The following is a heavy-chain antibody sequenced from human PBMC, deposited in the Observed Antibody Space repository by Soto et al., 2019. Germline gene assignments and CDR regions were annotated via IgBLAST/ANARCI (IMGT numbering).Heavy chain of an antibody. V-gene: IGHV1-18*01. Sequence: QVLLVQSGPEVKKPGASVKVSCKASGYTFTTYGISWVRQAPGQGLEWMGWISPYNGDTHYAERCQGRLTMTTDTSATSAYMELRTLSSDDRAFYFCARALSMAQYYYYMDVWGKGTTVTVSS. J-gene: IGHJ6*03. CDR2: ISPYNGDT. CDR1: GYTFTTYG. CDR3: ARALSMAQYYYYMDV.